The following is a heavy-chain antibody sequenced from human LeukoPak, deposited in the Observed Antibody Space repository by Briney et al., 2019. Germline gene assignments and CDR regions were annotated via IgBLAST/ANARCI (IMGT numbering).Heavy chain of an antibody. Sequence: PGGSLRLSCAASGFTFSSYSMNWVRQAPGKGLEWVSSISSSSSYIYYADSVKGRFTISRDNAKDSLYLQMNSLRAEDTAVYYCARDGKTGTTAYWGQGTLVTVSS. D-gene: IGHD1-7*01. CDR3: ARDGKTGTTAY. J-gene: IGHJ4*02. CDR2: ISSSSSYI. V-gene: IGHV3-21*01. CDR1: GFTFSSYS.